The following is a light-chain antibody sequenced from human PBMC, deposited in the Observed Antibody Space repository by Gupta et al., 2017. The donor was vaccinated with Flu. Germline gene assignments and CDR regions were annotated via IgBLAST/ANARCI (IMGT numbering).Light chain of an antibody. J-gene: IGKJ2*01. CDR1: QSSLYSSNHKYY. CDR2: WAS. Sequence: DILMTQSPDSLAVSLGERATINFKSSQSSLYSSNHKYYLAWYQQKPGRRPKLLIYWASTRESGVPVRFNGSGSGTXFTLIVXSLQAADVAVYYCQQDNSAPLNFGXGTKMDI. V-gene: IGKV4-1*01. CDR3: QQDNSAPLN.